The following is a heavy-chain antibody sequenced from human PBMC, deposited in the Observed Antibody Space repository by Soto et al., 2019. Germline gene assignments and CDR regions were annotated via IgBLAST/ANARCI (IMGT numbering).Heavy chain of an antibody. Sequence: PGESLKISCKGSGYSFTNYWIAWVRQMPGKGLEWMGIIYPRDSDTEYSPSFQGQVTISADRSISTAYLQWSSLKASDTAMYYCARQKQTAMGVKTGGKYYFDYWGQGTRVTVSS. J-gene: IGHJ4*02. V-gene: IGHV5-51*01. CDR1: GYSFTNYW. D-gene: IGHD5-18*01. CDR3: ARQKQTAMGVKTGGKYYFDY. CDR2: IYPRDSDT.